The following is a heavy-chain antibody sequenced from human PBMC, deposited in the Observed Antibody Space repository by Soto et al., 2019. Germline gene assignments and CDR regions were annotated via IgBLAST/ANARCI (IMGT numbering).Heavy chain of an antibody. CDR2: ISSSSSYI. J-gene: IGHJ6*02. V-gene: IGHV3-21*04. CDR1: GFTFSSYS. CDR3: AKDHLPVGDYYYGVDV. D-gene: IGHD1-26*01. Sequence: LRLSCAASGFTFSSYSMNWVRQAPGKGLEWVSSISSSSSYIYYADSVKGRFTISRDNSQNTLRLDMDSLRAEDTALYYCAKDHLPVGDYYYGVDVWGQGTTVTVSS.